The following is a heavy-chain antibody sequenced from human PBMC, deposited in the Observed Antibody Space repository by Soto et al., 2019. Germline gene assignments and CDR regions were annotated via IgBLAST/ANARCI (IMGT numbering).Heavy chain of an antibody. CDR2: ISYDGSNK. J-gene: IGHJ4*02. V-gene: IGHV3-30-3*01. CDR3: ARKPETGTTVPFDY. D-gene: IGHD1-1*01. CDR1: GFTFSSYA. Sequence: GGSLRLSCAASGFTFSSYAMHWVRQAPGKGLEWVAVISYDGSNKYYAGSVKGRFTISRDNSKNTLYLQVNSLRAEDTAVYYCARKPETGTTVPFDYWGQGTLVTVSS.